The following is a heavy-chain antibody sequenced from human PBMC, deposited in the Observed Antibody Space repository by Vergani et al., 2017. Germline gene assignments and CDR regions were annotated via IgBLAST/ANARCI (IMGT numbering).Heavy chain of an antibody. CDR3: AKDLSTVRLPPYWIDP. J-gene: IGHJ5*02. CDR1: GYTFTNFA. CDR2: INTNTGDP. V-gene: IGHV7-4-1*02. D-gene: IGHD3-10*01. Sequence: QVQLVQSGSELKKPGASVKVSCKSSGYTFTNFAMNCVRHAPGQGLDFMGWINTNTGDPTYAPGFTGRFFFSLDSTVSTAYLQINSLKAEETAVYYCAKDLSTVRLPPYWIDPWGQGTLVTVSS.